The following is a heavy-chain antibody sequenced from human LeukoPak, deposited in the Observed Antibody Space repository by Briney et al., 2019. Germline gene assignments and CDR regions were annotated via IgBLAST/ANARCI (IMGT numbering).Heavy chain of an antibody. Sequence: ASVKVSCKASGGTFSSYAISWVRQAPGQGLEWMGWINPNSGGTNYAQKFQGRVTMTRDTSISTAYMELSRLRSDDTAVYYCARETGTTTAFDIWGQGTMVTVSS. CDR1: GGTFSSYA. CDR3: ARETGTTTAFDI. J-gene: IGHJ3*02. D-gene: IGHD1-7*01. V-gene: IGHV1-2*02. CDR2: INPNSGGT.